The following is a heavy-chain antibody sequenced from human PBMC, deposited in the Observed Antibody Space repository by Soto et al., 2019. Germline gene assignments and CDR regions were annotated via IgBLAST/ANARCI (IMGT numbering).Heavy chain of an antibody. J-gene: IGHJ3*02. CDR1: GYTFTSYD. V-gene: IGHV1-8*01. CDR3: ARVFLHLQWLGAFDI. D-gene: IGHD6-19*01. Sequence: QVQRVQSGAEVKKPGASGKVSCKASGYTFTSYDINWVRQATGQGLEWMGWMNPNSGNTGYAQKCQGRVTMTRNTSISTAYMELSSLRSEDTAVDYCARVFLHLQWLGAFDIWGQGTLVTVSS. CDR2: MNPNSGNT.